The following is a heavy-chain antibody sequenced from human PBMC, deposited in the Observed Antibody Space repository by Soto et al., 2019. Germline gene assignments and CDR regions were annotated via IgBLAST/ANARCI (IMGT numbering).Heavy chain of an antibody. CDR3: ARGNTMVRGVPDY. CDR2: ISSSSSYI. J-gene: IGHJ4*02. V-gene: IGHV3-21*01. CDR1: GFTFSSYS. D-gene: IGHD3-10*01. Sequence: GGSLRLSCAASGFTFSSYSMNWVRQAPGKGLEWVSSISSSSSYIYYADSVKGRFTISRDNAKNSLYLQMNSLRAEDTAVYYCARGNTMVRGVPDYCGQGTLVTVSS.